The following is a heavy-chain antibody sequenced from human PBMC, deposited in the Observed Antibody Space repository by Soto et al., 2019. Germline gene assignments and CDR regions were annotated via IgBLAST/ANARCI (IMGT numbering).Heavy chain of an antibody. Sequence: QITLKESGPTLVKPTQTLTLTCTFSGFSLSTSGVGVGWIRQPPGKALEWLALIYWNDDKRYSPSLKSGLTITKDTSKNQVVLTMTNMDPVDTATYYCAHLLIYYYDSSGYYIDYWGQGTLVTVSS. V-gene: IGHV2-5*01. CDR2: IYWNDDK. D-gene: IGHD3-22*01. J-gene: IGHJ4*02. CDR1: GFSLSTSGVG. CDR3: AHLLIYYYDSSGYYIDY.